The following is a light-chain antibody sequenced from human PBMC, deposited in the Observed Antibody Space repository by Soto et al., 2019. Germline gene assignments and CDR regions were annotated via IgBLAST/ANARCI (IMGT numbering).Light chain of an antibody. J-gene: IGLJ2*01. CDR3: CSYAGSSTLV. CDR2: EVS. V-gene: IGLV2-23*02. Sequence: QSVLTQPASVSGSPGQSITISCTGTSSDVGSYNLVSWYQQHPGKAPKLMIYEVSKRPSGVCNRFSGSKSGNTASLTISGLQAEDEADYYCCSYAGSSTLVFGGGTKLTVL. CDR1: SSDVGSYNL.